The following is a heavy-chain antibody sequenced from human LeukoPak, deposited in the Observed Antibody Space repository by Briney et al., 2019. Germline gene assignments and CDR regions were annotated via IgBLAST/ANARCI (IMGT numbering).Heavy chain of an antibody. D-gene: IGHD6-13*01. CDR2: ISGSGGST. CDR3: AKVREDSSSWSDFDY. J-gene: IGHJ4*02. CDR1: GFTFSSYA. V-gene: IGHV3-23*01. Sequence: GGSLRLSCAASGFTFSSYAMSWVRQAPGKGLEWVSAISGSGGSTYYADSVKGRFTISRDNSKNTLYLQMNSLRAEDTAVYYCAKVREDSSSWSDFDYWGQGTLVTASS.